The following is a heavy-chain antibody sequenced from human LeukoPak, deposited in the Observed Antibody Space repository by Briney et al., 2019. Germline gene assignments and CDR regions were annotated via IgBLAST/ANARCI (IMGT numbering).Heavy chain of an antibody. J-gene: IGHJ5*02. Sequence: KPSETLSLTCTVSGGSISSGGYYWSWIRQHPGKGLEWIGYIYYSGSTYYNPSLKSRVTISVDTSKNQFSLKLSSVTAADTAVYYCAKAGSYYDTLYDAWGQGTLVTVSS. CDR2: IYYSGST. D-gene: IGHD3-22*01. V-gene: IGHV4-31*03. CDR1: GGSISSGGYY. CDR3: AKAGSYYDTLYDA.